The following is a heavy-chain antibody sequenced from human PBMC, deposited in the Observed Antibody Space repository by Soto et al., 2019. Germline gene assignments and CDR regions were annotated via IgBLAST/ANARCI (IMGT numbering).Heavy chain of an antibody. CDR3: ARELELLDYFDY. V-gene: IGHV4-34*01. Sequence: ASETLSLTCAVYGGSFSGYYWSWIRQPPGKGLEWIGEINHSGSTNYNPSLKSRVTISVDTSKNQFSLKLSSVTAADTAVYYCARELELLDYFDYWGQGTLVTVS. J-gene: IGHJ4*02. D-gene: IGHD1-7*01. CDR1: GGSFSGYY. CDR2: INHSGST.